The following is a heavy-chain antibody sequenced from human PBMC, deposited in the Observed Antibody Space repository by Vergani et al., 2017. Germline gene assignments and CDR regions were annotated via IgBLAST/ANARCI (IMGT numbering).Heavy chain of an antibody. V-gene: IGHV3-23*01. J-gene: IGHJ4*02. D-gene: IGHD3-10*01. CDR2: ISGSGGST. Sequence: EVQLLESGGGLVQPGGSPRLSCAASGFTFSSYAMSWVRQAPGKGLEWVSAISGSGGSTYYADSVKGRFTISRDNSKNTLYLQMNSLRAEDTAVYYCAKRYYYGSGSYSKWGQGTLVTVSS. CDR3: AKRYYYGSGSYSK. CDR1: GFTFSSYA.